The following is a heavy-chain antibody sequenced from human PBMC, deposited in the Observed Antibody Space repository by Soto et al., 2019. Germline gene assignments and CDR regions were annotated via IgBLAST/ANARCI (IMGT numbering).Heavy chain of an antibody. J-gene: IGHJ6*02. CDR1: GFTVSDHY. V-gene: IGHV3-11*06. CDR3: ARSSGWRQVVGYKYGLDV. D-gene: IGHD3-22*01. Sequence: QVQLVESGGGLVKPGGSLRLSCAVSGFTVSDHYMTWIRQAPGKGLEGVSYISGSGTYTNYADSVKGRFIISRDFAQNSLWLQINSLRAEDTAVYYCARSSGWRQVVGYKYGLDVWGQGTAVTVSS. CDR2: ISGSGTYT.